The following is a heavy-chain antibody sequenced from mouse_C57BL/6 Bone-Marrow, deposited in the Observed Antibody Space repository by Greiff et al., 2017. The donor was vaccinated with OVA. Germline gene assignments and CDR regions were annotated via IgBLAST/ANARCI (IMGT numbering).Heavy chain of an antibody. CDR3: ARPLYYDSWYVDV. Sequence: VQLQQSGAELAKPGASVKLSCKASGYTFTSYWMHWVKQRPGQGLEWIGHINPSSGYTKYNQKFKDKATLTADKSSSTAYMQLSSLTYEDSAVYYCARPLYYDSWYVDVWGTGTTVTVSS. D-gene: IGHD2-4*01. CDR2: INPSSGYT. J-gene: IGHJ1*03. CDR1: GYTFTSYW. V-gene: IGHV1-7*01.